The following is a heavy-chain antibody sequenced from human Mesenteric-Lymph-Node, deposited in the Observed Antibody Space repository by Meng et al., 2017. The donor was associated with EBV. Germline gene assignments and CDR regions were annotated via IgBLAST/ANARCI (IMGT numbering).Heavy chain of an antibody. Sequence: GDLQESGPGLVKPSETLSLPCPVPGGSVNSGSYYWSWIRQPPGKGLQWIGYIFSSGSTNYNPSFKSRVTISVDMSKNHFSLRLTSVTPADTAVYYCARGYGSGSYRYFDYWGQGTLVTVSS. D-gene: IGHD3-10*01. CDR1: GGSVNSGSYY. CDR2: IFSSGST. J-gene: IGHJ4*02. V-gene: IGHV4-61*03. CDR3: ARGYGSGSYRYFDY.